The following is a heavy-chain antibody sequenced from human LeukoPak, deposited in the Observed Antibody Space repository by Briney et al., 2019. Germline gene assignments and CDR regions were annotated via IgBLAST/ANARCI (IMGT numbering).Heavy chain of an antibody. D-gene: IGHD2-15*01. CDR3: ARSLRYCSGGNCYYTMDV. J-gene: IGHJ6*02. Sequence: GASVKVSCKASGYTFTSYDINWVRQATGQGLEWMGWMNPNSGNTGYAQKFQGRVTMTRNTSISTAYMELSSLRSEDTAVYYCARSLRYCSGGNCYYTMDVWGQGTTVTVSS. V-gene: IGHV1-8*01. CDR1: GYTFTSYD. CDR2: MNPNSGNT.